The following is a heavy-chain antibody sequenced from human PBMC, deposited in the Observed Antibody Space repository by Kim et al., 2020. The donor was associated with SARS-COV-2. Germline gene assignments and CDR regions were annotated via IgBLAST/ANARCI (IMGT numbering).Heavy chain of an antibody. J-gene: IGHJ3*02. CDR3: ARAQGSVTIFGVVIMGAFDI. CDR2: IYYSGST. CDR1: GGSISSGDYY. Sequence: SETLSLTCTVSGGSISSGDYYWSWIHQPPGKGLEWIGYIYYSGSTYYNPSLKSRVTISVDTSKNQFSLKLSSVTAADTAVYYCARAQGSVTIFGVVIMGAFDIWGQGTMVTVSS. D-gene: IGHD3-3*01. V-gene: IGHV4-30-4*01.